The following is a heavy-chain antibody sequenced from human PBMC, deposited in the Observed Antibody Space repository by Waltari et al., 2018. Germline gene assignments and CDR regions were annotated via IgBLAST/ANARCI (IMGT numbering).Heavy chain of an antibody. Sequence: EVQLVESGGGVVQPGGSLRLSCAASGFTFSSYAMSWVRQAPGKGLEWVSGISGSEGSKYYAKSWKGGFTRSRVNTKKTPYRKMKSLRTEDTEVYYCAKRGGAGLLWSGEFDYWGQGTLVIVSS. J-gene: IGHJ4*02. CDR3: AKRGGAGLLWSGEFDY. CDR1: GFTFSSYA. CDR2: ISGSEGSK. D-gene: IGHD3-10*01. V-gene: IGHV3-23*04.